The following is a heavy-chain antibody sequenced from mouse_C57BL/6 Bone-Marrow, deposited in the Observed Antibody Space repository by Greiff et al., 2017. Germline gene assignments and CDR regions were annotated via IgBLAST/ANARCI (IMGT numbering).Heavy chain of an antibody. V-gene: IGHV5-9-1*02. J-gene: IGHJ2*01. CDR3: TRGVNEDFDY. D-gene: IGHD2-13*01. CDR2: ISSGGDYI. CDR1: GFTFSSYA. Sequence: EVKVVESGEGLVKPGGSLKLSCAASGFTFSSYAMSWVRQTPEKRLEWVAYISSGGDYIYYADTVTGRFTISRDNARNTLYLQMSSLKSEDTAMYYCTRGVNEDFDYWGQGTTLTVSS.